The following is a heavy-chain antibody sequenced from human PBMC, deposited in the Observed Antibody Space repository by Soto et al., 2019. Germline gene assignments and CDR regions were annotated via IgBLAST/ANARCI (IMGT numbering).Heavy chain of an antibody. CDR1: GYSLTSGYY. V-gene: IGHV4-38-2*01. CDR2: IYHSGDT. D-gene: IGHD6-19*01. J-gene: IGHJ4*02. CDR3: ARARIVVAGTIVDY. Sequence: SETLSFTCAVSGYSLTSGYYCGWIRQPPGKGLEWIGSIYHSGDTYYNPSLKSRVTISVDPSKNHFSLKLTSVTAADTAVYYCARARIVVAGTIVDYWGQGTLVTVSS.